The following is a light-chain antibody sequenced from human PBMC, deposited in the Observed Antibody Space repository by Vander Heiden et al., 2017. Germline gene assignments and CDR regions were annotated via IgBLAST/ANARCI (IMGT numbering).Light chain of an antibody. V-gene: IGLV1-51*02. J-gene: IGLJ2*01. CDR3: ATWDTDLTAGV. Sequence: QAVVTQPPSVSAAPGQKVSTSCTGGSPNIGGNYVSCYLHCPGTAPKLSIHENNKRPSGIPDRFAASKSGTSATLGTSGLQPGDEADYYCATWDTDLTAGVFGGGTKLTVL. CDR1: SPNIGGNY. CDR2: ENN.